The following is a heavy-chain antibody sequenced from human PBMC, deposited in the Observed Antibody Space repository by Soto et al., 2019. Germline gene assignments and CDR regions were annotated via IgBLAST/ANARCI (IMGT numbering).Heavy chain of an antibody. CDR3: ARDFGYRKVAAADYFDY. Sequence: ASVKVSCKASGYTFTSYGISWVRQAPGQGLEWMGWISAYNGNTNYAQKLQGRVTMTTDTSTSTAYMELRSLRSDDTAVYYCARDFGYRKVAAADYFDYWGQGTLVTVSS. J-gene: IGHJ4*02. CDR2: ISAYNGNT. D-gene: IGHD6-13*01. CDR1: GYTFTSYG. V-gene: IGHV1-18*01.